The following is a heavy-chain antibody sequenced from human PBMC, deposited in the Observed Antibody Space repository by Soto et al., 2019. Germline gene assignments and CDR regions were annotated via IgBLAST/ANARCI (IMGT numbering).Heavy chain of an antibody. CDR2: IYYSGST. Sequence: SETLSRTCTVSGGSISSYYWSWIRQPPGKGLEWIGYIYYSGSTNYNPSLKSRVTISVDTSKNQFSLKLSSVTAADTAVYYCARQNWEGFDYWGQGTLVTVSS. J-gene: IGHJ4*02. CDR3: ARQNWEGFDY. V-gene: IGHV4-59*01. CDR1: GGSISSYY. D-gene: IGHD7-27*01.